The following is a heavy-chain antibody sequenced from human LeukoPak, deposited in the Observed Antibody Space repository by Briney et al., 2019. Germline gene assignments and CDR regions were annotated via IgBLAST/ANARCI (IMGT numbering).Heavy chain of an antibody. Sequence: GGSLKLSCEASGFSFSDYWMSWVRQAPGKGLEWVSGISCISGRRGYAESLKGRFTISRDNAKNSLYMQMNSLRAEDTALYYCAKDIYGEYGGCFDYWGQGTLVTVSS. CDR2: ISCISGRR. J-gene: IGHJ4*02. V-gene: IGHV3-9*01. CDR3: AKDIYGEYGGCFDY. D-gene: IGHD4-17*01. CDR1: GFSFSDYW.